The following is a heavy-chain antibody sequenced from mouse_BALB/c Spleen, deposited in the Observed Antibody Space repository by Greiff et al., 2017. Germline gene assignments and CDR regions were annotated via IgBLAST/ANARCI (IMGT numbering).Heavy chain of an antibody. Sequence: QVQLQQSGAELVRPGVSVKISCKGSGYTFTDYAMHWVKQSHAKSLEWIGVISTYYGDASYNQKFKGKATMTVDKSSSTAYMELARLTSEDSAIYYCARAYGSSYSFAYWGQGTLVTVSA. J-gene: IGHJ3*01. CDR3: ARAYGSSYSFAY. V-gene: IGHV1S137*01. CDR1: GYTFTDYA. CDR2: ISTYYGDA. D-gene: IGHD1-1*01.